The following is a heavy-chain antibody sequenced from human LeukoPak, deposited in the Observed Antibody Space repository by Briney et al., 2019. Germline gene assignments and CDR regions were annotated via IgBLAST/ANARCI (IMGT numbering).Heavy chain of an antibody. CDR2: IKQDGNEK. Sequence: PGGSLRLSCAASGFRFNTYWMSWVRQAPGKGLEWVANIKQDGNEKYYVDSVKGRFTISRDNAKNSLYLQMNSLRAEDTAVYYCARGKGGYWGQGTLVTVSS. CDR1: GFRFNTYW. V-gene: IGHV3-7*04. CDR3: ARGKGGY. J-gene: IGHJ4*02. D-gene: IGHD3-16*01.